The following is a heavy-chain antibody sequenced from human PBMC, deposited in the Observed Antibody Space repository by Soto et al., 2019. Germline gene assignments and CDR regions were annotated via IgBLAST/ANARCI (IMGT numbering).Heavy chain of an antibody. D-gene: IGHD3-9*01. CDR1: GYTFTSYD. V-gene: IGHV1-8*01. Sequence: ASVKFSCKASGYTFTSYDINWVRQATGQGLEWMGWMNPNSGNTGYAQKFQGRVTMTRNTSISTAYMELSSLRSEDTAVYYCARGPEFTNYDILTGYYLYWGQGTLVTVSS. CDR2: MNPNSGNT. CDR3: ARGPEFTNYDILTGYYLY. J-gene: IGHJ4*02.